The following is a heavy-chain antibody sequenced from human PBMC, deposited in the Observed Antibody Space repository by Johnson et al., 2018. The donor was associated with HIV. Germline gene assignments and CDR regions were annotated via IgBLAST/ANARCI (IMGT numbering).Heavy chain of an antibody. D-gene: IGHD3-10*01. CDR3: AKDGSGSYSRAFDI. CDR2: ISGGGGIT. V-gene: IGHV3-23*04. Sequence: VQLVESGGGLVQPGGSLRLSCAASGFTFSSYAMSWVRQAPGKGLEWVSDISGGGGITYYADSVKGRFTISRDSSKNTLYLQMNSLRAEDTALYYCAKDGSGSYSRAFDIWGQGTMVTVSS. J-gene: IGHJ3*02. CDR1: GFTFSSYA.